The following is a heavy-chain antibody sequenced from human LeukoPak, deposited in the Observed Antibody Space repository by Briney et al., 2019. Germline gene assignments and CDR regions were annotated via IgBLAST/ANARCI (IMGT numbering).Heavy chain of an antibody. CDR1: GFTFSSYW. CDR2: IKQDGSEK. D-gene: IGHD6-13*01. V-gene: IGHV3-7*03. J-gene: IGHJ4*02. CDR3: ARSVPYGTTWYGRSDC. Sequence: PGGSLRLSCAASGFTFSSYWMSWVRQAPGKGLEWVANIKQDGSEKHYVDSVKGRFTISRDNAMNSLYLQMDSLRVEDTAIYYCARSVPYGTTWYGRSDCWGQGTQVTVSS.